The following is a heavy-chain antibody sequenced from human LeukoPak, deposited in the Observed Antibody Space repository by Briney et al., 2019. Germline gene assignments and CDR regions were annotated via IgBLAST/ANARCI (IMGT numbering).Heavy chain of an antibody. Sequence: GGSLRLSCAASGFTFSSYAMHWVRQAPGKRLEWVAVISYDGSNKYYADSVKGRFTISRDNAKNSLYLQMNSLRAEDTAVYYCARDEFDPWGQGTLVTVSS. CDR3: ARDEFDP. V-gene: IGHV3-30*04. CDR1: GFTFSSYA. J-gene: IGHJ5*02. CDR2: ISYDGSNK.